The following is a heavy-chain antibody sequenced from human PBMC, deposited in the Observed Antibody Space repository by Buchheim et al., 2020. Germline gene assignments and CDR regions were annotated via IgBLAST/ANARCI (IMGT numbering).Heavy chain of an antibody. J-gene: IGHJ6*02. V-gene: IGHV5-51*01. CDR2: IYPLDSDT. CDR1: GYSFTNHW. CDR3: ARGRLPTLSYYYYGMDV. Sequence: EVQLVQSGAEVKKPGESLKISCKASGYSFTNHWIAWVRQKPGKGLEWMGIIYPLDSDTRYTPSFRDQVTISVDKSISTAHPQWSSLKASDTAMYYCARGRLPTLSYYYYGMDVWGQGTT. D-gene: IGHD3-10*01.